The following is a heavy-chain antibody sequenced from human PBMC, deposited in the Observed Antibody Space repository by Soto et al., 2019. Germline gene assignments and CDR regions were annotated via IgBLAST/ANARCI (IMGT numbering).Heavy chain of an antibody. CDR3: SKTLGGYESGSGFDY. Sequence: GGSLRLSCAASGFTVSSNYMSWVRQAPGKGLEWVSAISGSGGSTYYADSVKGRFTISRDNSKNTLYLQMNSLRAEDTAVYYCSKTLGGYESGSGFDYWGQGTLVTVSS. CDR2: ISGSGGST. CDR1: GFTVSSNY. J-gene: IGHJ4*02. D-gene: IGHD5-12*01. V-gene: IGHV3-23*01.